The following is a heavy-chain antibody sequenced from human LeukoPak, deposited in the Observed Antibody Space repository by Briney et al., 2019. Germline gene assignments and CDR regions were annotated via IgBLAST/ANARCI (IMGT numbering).Heavy chain of an antibody. D-gene: IGHD6-19*01. CDR2: IYTSGST. V-gene: IGHV4-4*07. CDR3: ARGVISGWYNWFDP. J-gene: IGHJ5*02. CDR1: GGSISSYY. Sequence: SETLSLTCTVSGGSISSYYWSWIRQPAGKGLEWIGRIYTSGSTNYTPSLKSRVTMSVDTSKNQFSLKLSSVTAADTAVYYCARGVISGWYNWFDPWGQGTLVTVSS.